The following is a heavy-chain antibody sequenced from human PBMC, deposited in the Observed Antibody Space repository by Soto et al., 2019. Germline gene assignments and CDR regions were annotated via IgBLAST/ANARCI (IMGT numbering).Heavy chain of an antibody. D-gene: IGHD2-15*01. V-gene: IGHV4-30-4*01. J-gene: IGHJ4*02. CDR2: IYYSGST. CDR1: GGSISSGDYY. CDR3: ARDRCSGGSCPLMFDY. Sequence: QVQLQESGPGLVKPSQTLSLTCTVSGGSISSGDYYWSWIRQPPGKGLEWIGYIYYSGSTYYNPLLNSWVTISVDTSKNQFSLNLSSVTAADTAVYYCARDRCSGGSCPLMFDYWGQGTLVTVSS.